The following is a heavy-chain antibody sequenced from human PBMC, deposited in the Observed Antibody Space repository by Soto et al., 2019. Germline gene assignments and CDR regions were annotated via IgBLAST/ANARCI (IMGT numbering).Heavy chain of an antibody. Sequence: EVQLLESGGGVGQPGGSLRLSCAATGFSFSGDAMSWVRQAAGKGLEWVSTISGSGASTFYADSGKGRFTISRDNSKHTCSLQITSMRAEDPAVYYCAKNSKGYSGSYCEYWGQGTLVNVSS. CDR3: AKNSKGYSGSYCEY. CDR1: GFSFSGDA. CDR2: ISGSGAST. V-gene: IGHV3-23*01. J-gene: IGHJ4*02. D-gene: IGHD1-26*01.